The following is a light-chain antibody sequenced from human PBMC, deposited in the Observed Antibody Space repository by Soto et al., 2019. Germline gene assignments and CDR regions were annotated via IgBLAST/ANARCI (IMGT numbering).Light chain of an antibody. Sequence: EIVLTQSPGTLSLSPGERATLSCRASQSVNSNYLAWYQRKPGQAPRLLIYGASNRATDIPYRFSASGSGTDFSLTITRLEAEYFAVYYCKQYDSTPPTFGQGTKVEVK. CDR3: KQYDSTPPT. CDR1: QSVNSNY. V-gene: IGKV3-20*01. J-gene: IGKJ1*01. CDR2: GAS.